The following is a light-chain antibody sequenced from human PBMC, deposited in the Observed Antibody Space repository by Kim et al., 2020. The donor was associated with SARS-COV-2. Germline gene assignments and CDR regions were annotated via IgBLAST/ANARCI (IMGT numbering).Light chain of an antibody. CDR2: GAS. J-gene: IGKJ2*01. CDR3: QQYGSSPYT. Sequence: LSPGERATLSCRASQSVSSNYLAWYQQKPGQAPRLLIYGASRRAAGFPDRFSGSGSGTDFTLTISRLEPEDFAVYYCQQYGSSPYTFGQGTKLEI. CDR1: QSVSSNY. V-gene: IGKV3-20*01.